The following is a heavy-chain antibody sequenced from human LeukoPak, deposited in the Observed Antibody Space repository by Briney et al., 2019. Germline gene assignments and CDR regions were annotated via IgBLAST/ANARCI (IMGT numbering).Heavy chain of an antibody. J-gene: IGHJ3*01. V-gene: IGHV3-9*01. CDR1: GLTFDDYD. Sequence: PGGSLRLSCEGSGLTFDDYDMHWVRQAPGKGLEWVSSDHINSADSVKGRFAVSRDNAKNSVYLQINSVRPEDTALYFCAKDFGAAVAGTGGALDVRGQGVMVTVSS. CDR3: AKDFGAAVAGTGGALDV. CDR2: DHI. D-gene: IGHD6-19*01.